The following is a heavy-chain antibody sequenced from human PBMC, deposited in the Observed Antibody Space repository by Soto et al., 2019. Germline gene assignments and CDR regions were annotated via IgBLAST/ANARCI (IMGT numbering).Heavy chain of an antibody. CDR3: ARQMYGYNAYFYS. CDR1: GGSISSGGYS. D-gene: IGHD3-10*01. J-gene: IGHJ4*02. V-gene: IGHV4-30-4*07. Sequence: SETLSLTCAVSGGSISSGGYSWSWIRQPPGKGLEWIGYIYYGGSTHSNPSLKSRVIISLDTSKNQFSLKLSSVTAADTAVYYCARQMYGYNAYFYSWGQGDLVTVSS. CDR2: IYYGGST.